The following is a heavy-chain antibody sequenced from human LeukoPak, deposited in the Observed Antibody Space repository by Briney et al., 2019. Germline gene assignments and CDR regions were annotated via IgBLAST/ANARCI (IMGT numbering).Heavy chain of an antibody. CDR3: ARVGHGYSGYEIDY. CDR1: GGSVSSRSYY. J-gene: IGHJ4*02. CDR2: IYYSGST. V-gene: IGHV4-61*01. D-gene: IGHD5-12*01. Sequence: SETLSLTCTVSGGSVSSRSYYWGWIRQPPGKGLEWIGYIYYSGSTNYNPSLKSRVTISVDTSKNQFSLKLSSVTAADTAVYYCARVGHGYSGYEIDYWGQGTLVTVSS.